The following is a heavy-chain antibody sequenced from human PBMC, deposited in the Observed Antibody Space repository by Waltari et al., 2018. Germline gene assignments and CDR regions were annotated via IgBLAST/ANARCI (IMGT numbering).Heavy chain of an antibody. J-gene: IGHJ4*02. D-gene: IGHD2-21*01. V-gene: IGHV4-59*01. CDR1: GGSISSYF. CDR3: ARETYGGNSRPFDY. Sequence: QVQLHESGPGLVKPSETLSPTCSVSGGSISSYFWHWIRQPPGKGLEWIGYIYYNGATNYNPSLKSRLTISVDTAENQFSLRLGSVTTADTAVYYCARETYGGNSRPFDYWGQGTLATVSS. CDR2: IYYNGAT.